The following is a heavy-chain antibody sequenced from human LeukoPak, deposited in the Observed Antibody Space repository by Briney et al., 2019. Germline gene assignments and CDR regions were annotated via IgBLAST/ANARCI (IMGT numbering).Heavy chain of an antibody. Sequence: SQTLSLTCTVSGGSISSSSYYWGWIRQPPGKGLEWIGIIYYSGSTYYNPSLKSRVTISVDTSKNQLSLKLSSATAADTAVYYCARDHVRFIRRRNNVFDIWGQGTMVTVSS. CDR1: GGSISSSSYY. D-gene: IGHD1-14*01. CDR2: IYYSGST. CDR3: ARDHVRFIRRRNNVFDI. V-gene: IGHV4-39*07. J-gene: IGHJ3*02.